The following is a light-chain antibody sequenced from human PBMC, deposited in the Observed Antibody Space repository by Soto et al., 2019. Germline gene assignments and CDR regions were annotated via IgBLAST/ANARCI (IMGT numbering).Light chain of an antibody. CDR2: WAS. J-gene: IGKJ4*01. Sequence: DTVLTQSPDSLAVSLGERATINCRSSQSVLYSGNNRNYLAWYQQKPGQPPKLLINWASTRESGVPDLFSGSVSGTDYNLSVESQQTEDVAIYDCRKYDVSPLTFGGGTKEEIK. CDR3: RKYDVSPLT. CDR1: QSVLYSGNNRNY. V-gene: IGKV4-1*01.